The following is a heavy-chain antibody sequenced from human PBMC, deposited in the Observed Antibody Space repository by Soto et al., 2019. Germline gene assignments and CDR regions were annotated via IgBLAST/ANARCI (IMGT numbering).Heavy chain of an antibody. CDR3: ARGAPGIAAAGRGNWFDP. CDR1: GYSVSSNSAA. CDR2: TYYRSKWYN. D-gene: IGHD6-13*01. J-gene: IGHJ5*02. V-gene: IGHV6-1*01. Sequence: PSHTRSLPCAISGYSVSSNSAAWDGIRQSPSRGLEWLGRTYYRSKWYNDYAVSVKSRITINPDTSKNQFSLQLNSVTPEDTAVYYCARGAPGIAAAGRGNWFDPWGQGTLVTVSS.